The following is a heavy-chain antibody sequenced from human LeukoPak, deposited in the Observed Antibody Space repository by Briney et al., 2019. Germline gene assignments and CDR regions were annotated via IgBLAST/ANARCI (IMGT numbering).Heavy chain of an antibody. CDR3: ARQSRYCSGRTYYYYYYYYMDV. Sequence: SDTLSLTCIISDDSISSSTYYWGWIRQPPGKGLEWIGTLYYSGKTYYNPSLKSRVTISVDTSKNQFSLKLSSVTATDTAVYYCARQSRYCSGRTYYYYYYYYMDVWGKGTTVTISS. D-gene: IGHD6-19*01. J-gene: IGHJ6*03. V-gene: IGHV4-39*01. CDR1: DDSISSSTYY. CDR2: LYYSGKT.